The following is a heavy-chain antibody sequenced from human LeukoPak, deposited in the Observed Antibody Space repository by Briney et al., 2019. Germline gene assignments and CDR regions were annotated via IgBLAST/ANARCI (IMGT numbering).Heavy chain of an antibody. CDR1: GFSFSSYA. CDR3: AKDIGCSSTSCGPGTFDL. V-gene: IGHV3-30-3*01. J-gene: IGHJ2*01. CDR2: MSYDGGGK. D-gene: IGHD2-2*01. Sequence: GGSLRLSYAASGFSFSSYAMNWVRQAPGNGLEWLAVMSYDGGGKKYADSVKGRFTISRDNAKNSLYLQMNSLRAEDTALYYCAKDIGCSSTSCGPGTFDLWGRGTLVTVSS.